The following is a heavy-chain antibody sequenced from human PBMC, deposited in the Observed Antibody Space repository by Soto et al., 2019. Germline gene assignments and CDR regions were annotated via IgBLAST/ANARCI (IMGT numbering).Heavy chain of an antibody. CDR3: ARDKRRVRGVISPYYYYGMDV. V-gene: IGHV4-30-2*01. CDR1: GGSISSGGYS. CDR2: IYHSGST. Sequence: SETLSLTCAVSGGSISSGGYSWSWIRQPPGKGLEWIGYIYHSGSTYYNPSLKSRVTISVDRSKNQFSLKLSSVTAADTAVYYCARDKRRVRGVISPYYYYGMDVWGQGTTVTVSS. D-gene: IGHD3-10*01. J-gene: IGHJ6*02.